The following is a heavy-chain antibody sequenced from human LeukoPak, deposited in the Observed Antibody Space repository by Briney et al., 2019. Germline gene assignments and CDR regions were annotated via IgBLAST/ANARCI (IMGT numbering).Heavy chain of an antibody. CDR3: ARDPAGGSRDYYYGMDV. J-gene: IGHJ6*02. V-gene: IGHV1-46*01. D-gene: IGHD2-15*01. CDR1: GYTFTSYY. CDR2: INPSGGST. Sequence: ASVKVSCKASGYTFTSYYMHWVRQAPGQGLEWMGIINPSGGSTSYAQKFQGRVTMTRDTSTSTVYMELSRLRSDDTAVYYCARDPAGGSRDYYYGMDVWGQGTTVTVSS.